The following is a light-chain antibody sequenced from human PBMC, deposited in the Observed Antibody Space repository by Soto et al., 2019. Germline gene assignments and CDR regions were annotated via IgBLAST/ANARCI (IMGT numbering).Light chain of an antibody. CDR3: QQYGSSPIT. CDR2: GAS. V-gene: IGKV3-20*01. CDR1: QIITNNY. J-gene: IGKJ5*01. Sequence: EIVLTQSPGTLSLSPGEGGTLSCRSSQIITNNYLAWYQQKPGRSPRLLIDGASSRATGIPDRFSGSGSGTDSTLTISRLEPEDFAVYYCQQYGSSPITFGQGTRLEIK.